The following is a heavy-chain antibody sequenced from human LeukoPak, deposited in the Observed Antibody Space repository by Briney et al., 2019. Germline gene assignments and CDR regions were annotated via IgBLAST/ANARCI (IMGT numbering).Heavy chain of an antibody. V-gene: IGHV1-69*13. Sequence: VASVKVSCKTSDYTFTSYGITWVRQAPGQGLEWMGGIIPIFGTANYAQKFQGRVTITADESTSTAYMELSSLRSEDTAVYYCATNSGSYTPFDYWGQGTLVTVSS. D-gene: IGHD1-26*01. J-gene: IGHJ4*02. CDR2: IIPIFGTA. CDR1: DYTFTSYG. CDR3: ATNSGSYTPFDY.